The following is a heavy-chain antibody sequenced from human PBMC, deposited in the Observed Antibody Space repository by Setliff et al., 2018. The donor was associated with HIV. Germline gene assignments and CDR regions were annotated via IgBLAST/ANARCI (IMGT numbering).Heavy chain of an antibody. CDR1: GVTLDTSD. J-gene: IGHJ6*03. CDR3: ARGDTTPIYPNYMDV. V-gene: IGHV3-23*01. D-gene: IGHD2-21*02. CDR2: FTGGFG. Sequence: PGGSLRLSCEVSGVTLDTSDIHWVRQAPGMGFEWVSSFTGGFGYYGDSVKGRFTISRDNSKNTLYLQMNSLRAEDTAVYYCARGDTTPIYPNYMDVWGKGTTVTVSS.